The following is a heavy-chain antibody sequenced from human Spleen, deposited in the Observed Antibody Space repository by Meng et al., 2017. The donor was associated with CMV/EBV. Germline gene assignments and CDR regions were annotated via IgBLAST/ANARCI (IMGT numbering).Heavy chain of an antibody. J-gene: IGHJ5*02. V-gene: IGHV4-59*01. CDR1: GGSISSYY. CDR3: ARDRIAAASNWFDP. D-gene: IGHD6-13*01. CDR2: IYYSGST. Sequence: SETLSLTCTVSGGSISSYYWSWIRQPPGKGLEWIGYIYYSGSTNYNPSLKSRVTISVDTSKNQFSLKLSPVTAADTAVYYCARDRIAAASNWFDPWGQGTLVTVSS.